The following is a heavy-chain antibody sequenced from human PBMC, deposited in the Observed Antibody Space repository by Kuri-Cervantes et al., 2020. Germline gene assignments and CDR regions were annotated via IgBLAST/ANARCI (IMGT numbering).Heavy chain of an antibody. CDR1: GGSFSGYY. J-gene: IGHJ4*02. D-gene: IGHD3-10*02. CDR2: INHSGST. Sequence: GSLRLSCAVYGGSFSGYYWSWIRQPPGKGLEWIGEINHSGSTNYNPSLKSRVTISVDTFKNQFSLKLSSVTAADTAVYYCASVFGESHFDYWGQGTLVTVSS. CDR3: ASVFGESHFDY. V-gene: IGHV4-34*01.